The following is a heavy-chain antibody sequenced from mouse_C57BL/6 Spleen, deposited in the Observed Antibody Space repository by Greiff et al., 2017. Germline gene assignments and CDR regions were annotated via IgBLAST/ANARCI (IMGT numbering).Heavy chain of an antibody. D-gene: IGHD1-1*01. CDR3: ASRYYGSSDWYFDV. J-gene: IGHJ1*03. CDR2: INPNNGGT. V-gene: IGHV1-22*01. CDR1: GYTFTDYN. Sequence: VQLQQSGPELVKPGASVKMSCKASGYTFTDYNMHWVKQSHGKSLEWIGYINPNNGGTSYNQKFKGKATLTVNKSSSTAYMELRSLTSEDSAVYYCASRYYGSSDWYFDVWGTGTTVTVSS.